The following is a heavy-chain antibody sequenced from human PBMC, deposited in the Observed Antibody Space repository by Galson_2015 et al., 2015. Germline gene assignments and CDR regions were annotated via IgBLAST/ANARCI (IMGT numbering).Heavy chain of an antibody. V-gene: IGHV4-39*07. D-gene: IGHD1-26*01. J-gene: IGHJ4*02. CDR1: GGAISPRSYY. CDR2: IYYTGST. CDR3: TGRRSGTSDY. Sequence: ETLSLTCSVSGGAISPRSYYWGWIRQPPGKGLEWIGSIYYTGSTYYNPSLKSRLTISLDTSNNQFSLRLSSVTAADTAMYYCTGRRSGTSDYWGQGTLVTVSS.